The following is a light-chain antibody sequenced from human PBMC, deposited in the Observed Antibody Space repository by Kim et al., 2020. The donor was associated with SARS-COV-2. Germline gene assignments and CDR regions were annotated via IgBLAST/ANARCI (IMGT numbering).Light chain of an antibody. V-gene: IGLV3-19*01. Sequence: ALGQTVRITCQGDSLRSYYASWYQQQPGQAPVFVIYGKNNRPSGIPDRFSGSSSGNTASLTITGAQAEDEADYYCNSRDSSGNHLVFGGGTPLPVL. CDR3: NSRDSSGNHLV. CDR1: SLRSYY. CDR2: GKN. J-gene: IGLJ2*01.